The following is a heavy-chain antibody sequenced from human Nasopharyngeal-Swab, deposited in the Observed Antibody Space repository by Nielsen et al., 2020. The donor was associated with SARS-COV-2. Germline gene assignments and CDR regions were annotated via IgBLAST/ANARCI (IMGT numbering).Heavy chain of an antibody. CDR1: GFTFSDYG. V-gene: IGHV3-30*03. D-gene: IGHD1/OR15-1a*01. J-gene: IGHJ6*02. CDR2: MSYHGSSK. CDR3: ATQIGVSAMNISYYYGLDV. Sequence: GESLKISCVGAGFTFSDYGMHWVRQAPGKGLEWVAVMSYHGSSKYYADSVKGRFSISRDNSRKTLYLQMNSLTPEDTAIYYCATQIGVSAMNISYYYGLDVWGQGTTVTVSS.